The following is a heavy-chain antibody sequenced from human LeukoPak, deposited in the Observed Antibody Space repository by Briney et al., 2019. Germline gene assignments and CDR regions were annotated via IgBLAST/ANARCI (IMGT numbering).Heavy chain of an antibody. CDR1: GFTFSSYA. J-gene: IGHJ3*02. Sequence: GGSLRLSCAASGFTFSSYAMHWVRQAPGKGLQYVSAISGSGGSTYYADSVKGRFTISRDNSKNTLYLQMNSLRAEDTAVYYCAKDDFPYYYDSSGYHDAFDIWGQGTMVTVSS. V-gene: IGHV3-64*04. CDR2: ISGSGGST. D-gene: IGHD3-22*01. CDR3: AKDDFPYYYDSSGYHDAFDI.